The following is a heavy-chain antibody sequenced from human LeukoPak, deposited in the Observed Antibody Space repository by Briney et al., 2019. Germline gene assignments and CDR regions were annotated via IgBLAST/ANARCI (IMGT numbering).Heavy chain of an antibody. CDR3: AGASSWYVFDS. D-gene: IGHD6-13*01. J-gene: IGHJ4*02. V-gene: IGHV4-59*01. CDR1: GGSISGYY. Sequence: SETLSLTCTVSGGSISGYYWSWIRQPPGKGLEWIGYIYYSGSTNYNPSLRSRVTISVDTSKSQFFLKLSSVTAADTAIYYCAGASSWYVFDSWGQGTLVTVSS. CDR2: IYYSGST.